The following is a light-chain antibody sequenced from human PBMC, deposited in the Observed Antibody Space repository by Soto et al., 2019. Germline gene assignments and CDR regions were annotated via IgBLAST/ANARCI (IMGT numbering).Light chain of an antibody. Sequence: DVVMTQSPLSLPVALGQPASISCRSSQSLVHSDGTTYLTWFQQRPGQSPRRLIYKVSNRDSGVPDRFSGSGSGTDFTLKISRVEAEYVGVYYCMQGTHWPPWTFGQGTKVEIK. V-gene: IGKV2-30*02. CDR2: KVS. CDR1: QSLVHSDGTTY. J-gene: IGKJ1*01. CDR3: MQGTHWPPWT.